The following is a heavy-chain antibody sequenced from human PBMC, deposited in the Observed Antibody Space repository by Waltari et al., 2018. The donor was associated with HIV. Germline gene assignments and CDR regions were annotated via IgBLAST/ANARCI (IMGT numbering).Heavy chain of an antibody. CDR2: IWHDGSDK. D-gene: IGHD2-15*01. V-gene: IGHV3-33*01. Sequence: QVQLVESGGGVVQPGKSLTLSCEGSGFMFEAYGMHWVRQAPGKGLEWVAFIWHDGSDKSYEDSVKGRFTISRDNAKNKMFLQMNNLRDEDTAVYYCAREGGRDCSGGSCYIDYWGQGTLVTVSS. CDR3: AREGGRDCSGGSCYIDY. CDR1: GFMFEAYG. J-gene: IGHJ4*02.